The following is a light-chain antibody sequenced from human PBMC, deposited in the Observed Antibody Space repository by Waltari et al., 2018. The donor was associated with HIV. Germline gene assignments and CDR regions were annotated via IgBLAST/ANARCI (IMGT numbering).Light chain of an antibody. CDR2: EVH. V-gene: IGLV2-14*01. J-gene: IGLJ2*01. CDR1: TVDVGAFNF. CDR3: TSYTSGSVL. Sequence: QSALTQPASVSGSPGQSITISCTGITVDVGAFNFVSWYQHHPGKAPKLIIYEVHNRPSGVSDRFSGSKSGNSASLTISGLQTADEADYYCTSYTSGSVLFGGGTNLTVL.